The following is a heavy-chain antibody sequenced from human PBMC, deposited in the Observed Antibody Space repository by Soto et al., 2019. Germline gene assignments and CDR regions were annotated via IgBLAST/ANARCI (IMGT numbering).Heavy chain of an antibody. J-gene: IGHJ5*02. D-gene: IGHD6-19*01. CDR3: ASIAVAEGFDP. V-gene: IGHV3-53*02. CDR1: GFSVSINY. CDR2: INADGSS. Sequence: EVQLVETGGDLIQPGGSLRLSCAASGFSVSINYMIWVSQAPGKGLEWVSIINADGSSYYADSVKGRFTISRDNSKNTVDLQMNSLRAEDTAVYYCASIAVAEGFDPWGKGTLVNVSS.